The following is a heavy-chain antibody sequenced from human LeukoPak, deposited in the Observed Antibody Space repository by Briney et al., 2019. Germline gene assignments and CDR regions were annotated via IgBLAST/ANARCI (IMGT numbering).Heavy chain of an antibody. V-gene: IGHV3-23*01. CDR1: GFTFSSYA. Sequence: PGGSLRLSCAASGFTFSSYAMSWVRQAPGKGLEWVSAISGSGGSTYYADSVKGRFTISRDNSKNTLYLQMNSLRAEDTAVYYCAKDRSELHYYDSSGHWGQGTLVTVSS. J-gene: IGHJ4*02. CDR3: AKDRSELHYYDSSGH. CDR2: ISGSGGST. D-gene: IGHD3-22*01.